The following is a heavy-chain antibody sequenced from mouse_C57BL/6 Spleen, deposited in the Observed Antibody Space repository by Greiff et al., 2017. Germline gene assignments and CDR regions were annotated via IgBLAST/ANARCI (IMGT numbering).Heavy chain of an antibody. CDR1: GYTFTSYW. CDR3: ARSQFITTVVAPFDY. V-gene: IGHV1-55*01. CDR2: IYPGSGST. Sequence: QVQLQQSGAELVKPGASVKMSCKASGYTFTSYWITWVKQRPGQGLEWNGDIYPGSGSTNYNEKFKSKATLTVDTSSSTAYMQLSSLTSEDSAVYYCARSQFITTVVAPFDYWGQGTTLTVSS. D-gene: IGHD1-1*01. J-gene: IGHJ2*01.